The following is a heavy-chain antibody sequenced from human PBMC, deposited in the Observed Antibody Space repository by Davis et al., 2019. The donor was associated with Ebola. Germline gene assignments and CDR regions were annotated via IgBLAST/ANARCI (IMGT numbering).Heavy chain of an antibody. D-gene: IGHD3-22*01. V-gene: IGHV4-39*07. CDR1: GGSMSTYSYY. Sequence: MPSETLSLTCTVSGGSMSTYSYYWGWIRQAPGKGLEWIGYIYYGGTTSYNPSLKSRVTISVDTSKIQFSLKLGSVTAADTAVYYCARAGPMIPNHLDYWGQGMLVTVSS. J-gene: IGHJ4*02. CDR2: IYYGGTT. CDR3: ARAGPMIPNHLDY.